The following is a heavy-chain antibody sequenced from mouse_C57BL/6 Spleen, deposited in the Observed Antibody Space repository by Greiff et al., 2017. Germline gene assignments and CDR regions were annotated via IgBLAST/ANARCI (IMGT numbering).Heavy chain of an antibody. Sequence: EVKLVESGPVLVKPGASVKMSCKASGYTFTDYYMNWVKQSHGKSLEWIGVINPYNGGTSYNQKFKGKATLTVDKSSSTAYMELNSLTSEDSAVYYCARRDYGYDGDWYFDVGGTGTTVTVAS. CDR3: ARRDYGYDGDWYFDV. J-gene: IGHJ1*03. CDR2: INPYNGGT. CDR1: GYTFTDYY. V-gene: IGHV1-19*01. D-gene: IGHD2-2*01.